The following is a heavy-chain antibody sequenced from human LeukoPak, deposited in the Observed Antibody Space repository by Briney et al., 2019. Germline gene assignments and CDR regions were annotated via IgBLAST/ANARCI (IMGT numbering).Heavy chain of an antibody. Sequence: ASVKVSCKASGYTFTGYYMHWVRQAPGQGLEWMGWINHNSGGTNYAQKFQGRVTMTRDTSISTAYMELSRLRSDDTAVYYCARTWGFWSGYYDYWGQGTLVTVSS. CDR3: ARTWGFWSGYYDY. CDR2: INHNSGGT. J-gene: IGHJ4*02. CDR1: GYTFTGYY. V-gene: IGHV1-2*02. D-gene: IGHD3-3*01.